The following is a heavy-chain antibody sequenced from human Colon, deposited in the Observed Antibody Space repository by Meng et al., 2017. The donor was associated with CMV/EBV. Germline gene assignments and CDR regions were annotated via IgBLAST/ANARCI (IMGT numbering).Heavy chain of an antibody. CDR1: GFTFSNYN. J-gene: IGHJ4*02. CDR2: ISSSGSTI. V-gene: IGHV3-48*03. D-gene: IGHD3-3*01. Sequence: GESLKISCAASGFTFSNYNMNWVRQAPGKGLEWVSYISSSGSTIYYADSVKGRFTISRDNAKNSLYLQMNSLRAEDTAVYYCARMRVVEFDYWGQGTLVTVSS. CDR3: ARMRVVEFDY.